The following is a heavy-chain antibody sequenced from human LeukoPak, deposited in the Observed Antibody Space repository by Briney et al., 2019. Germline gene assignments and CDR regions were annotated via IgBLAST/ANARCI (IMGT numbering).Heavy chain of an antibody. Sequence: GGSLRLSCAASGFTVSSNYISWVRQAPGKGLEWVSVIYSDGSTFHADSVKGRFTISRDNSKNTLYLQMNSLRAEDTAVYYCARAPVVGQGGYWGQGTLVTVSS. CDR1: GFTVSSNY. V-gene: IGHV3-53*01. J-gene: IGHJ4*02. CDR3: ARAPVVGQGGY. D-gene: IGHD2-15*01. CDR2: IYSDGST.